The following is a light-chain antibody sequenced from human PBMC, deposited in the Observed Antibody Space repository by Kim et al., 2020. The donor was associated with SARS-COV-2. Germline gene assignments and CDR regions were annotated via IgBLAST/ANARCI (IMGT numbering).Light chain of an antibody. J-gene: IGKJ5*01. CDR1: QSMSEY. V-gene: IGKV3-11*01. CDR2: DAS. Sequence: LYPGETASPSRRASQSMSEYVAWDKRKPDHEPRLLSSDASTRAIGTPARFSGSRAGTDCTLTICRIGTEDFAVYYCQRRSNGAITFGQGTRLEI. CDR3: QRRSNGAIT.